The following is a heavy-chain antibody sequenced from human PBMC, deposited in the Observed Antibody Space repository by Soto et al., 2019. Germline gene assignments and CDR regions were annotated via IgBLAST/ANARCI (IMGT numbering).Heavy chain of an antibody. CDR2: IYPGDSDT. D-gene: IGHD2-2*01. Sequence: RGESLKISCKGSGYSFTSYWIGWVRQMPGKGLEWMGIIYPGDSDTRYSPSFQGQVTISADKSISTAYLQWSSLKASDTAMYYCATSLQIVVVPAANFFYGMDVWGQGTTVTVSS. CDR1: GYSFTSYW. V-gene: IGHV5-51*01. J-gene: IGHJ6*02. CDR3: ATSLQIVVVPAANFFYGMDV.